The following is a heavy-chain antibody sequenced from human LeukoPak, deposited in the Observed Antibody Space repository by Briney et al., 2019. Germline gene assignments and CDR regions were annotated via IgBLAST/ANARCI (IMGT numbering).Heavy chain of an antibody. CDR2: FSGSGGSI. CDR3: AKDLSVGGWYPHKNYGMDV. D-gene: IGHD6-19*01. J-gene: IGHJ6*02. Sequence: PGGSVRLSCVASGISISSYAMNWVRQAPGKGLEWVSTFSGSGGSIYYADSVKGRFTISRDNSKNTLYLQMNSLRAEDTAVYYCAKDLSVGGWYPHKNYGMDVWGQGTTVTVSS. CDR1: GISISSYA. V-gene: IGHV3-23*01.